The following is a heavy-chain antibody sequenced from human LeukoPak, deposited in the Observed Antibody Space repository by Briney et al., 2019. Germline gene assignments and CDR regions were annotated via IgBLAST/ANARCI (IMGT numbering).Heavy chain of an antibody. V-gene: IGHV4-59*01. D-gene: IGHD5-18*01. Sequence: PSETLSLTCTVSGGSMSSYYWSWIRQPPGKELEWIGYIYYIGSTNYNPSLKSRVTISVDTSKNQFSLKLSSVTAADTAVYYCARDLRHSYGFAFDIWGQGTMVTVSS. J-gene: IGHJ3*02. CDR1: GGSMSSYY. CDR3: ARDLRHSYGFAFDI. CDR2: IYYIGST.